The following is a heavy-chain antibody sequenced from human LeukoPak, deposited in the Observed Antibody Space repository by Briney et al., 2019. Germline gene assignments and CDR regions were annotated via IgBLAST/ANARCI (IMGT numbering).Heavy chain of an antibody. CDR2: IIPILGIA. D-gene: IGHD3-16*01. CDR3: AGAGGDYYYFDY. CDR1: GGTFSSYT. V-gene: IGHV1-69*02. Sequence: ASVKVSCKASGGTFSSYTISWVRQAPGQGLEWMGRIIPILGIANYAQKFQGRVTNTADKSTSTAYMDLSSLRSEDTAVYYCAGAGGDYYYFDYWGQGTLVTVSS. J-gene: IGHJ4*02.